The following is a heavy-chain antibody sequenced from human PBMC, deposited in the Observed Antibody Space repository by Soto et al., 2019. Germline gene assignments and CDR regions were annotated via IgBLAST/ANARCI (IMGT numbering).Heavy chain of an antibody. Sequence: QVQLVQSGAEVKKPGASVKVSCKASGYTFTSYGISWVRQAPGQGLEWMGWISAYNGNTNEAQKLQGRVTMTTDTSTSTAYMDLRSLRSDDTAVYYCARLYCSGGSCYSIGLVYFDYWGQGTLVTVSS. CDR2: ISAYNGNT. CDR1: GYTFTSYG. J-gene: IGHJ4*02. CDR3: ARLYCSGGSCYSIGLVYFDY. V-gene: IGHV1-18*01. D-gene: IGHD2-15*01.